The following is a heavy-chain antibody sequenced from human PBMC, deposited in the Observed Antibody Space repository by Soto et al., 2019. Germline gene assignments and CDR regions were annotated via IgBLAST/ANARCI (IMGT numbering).Heavy chain of an antibody. CDR3: ARDEGSHGFDS. CDR1: GYTFTNYG. D-gene: IGHD6-19*01. V-gene: IGHV1-18*04. J-gene: IGHJ4*02. Sequence: QVQLVQSGAEVKKPGASVRVSCKASGYTFTNYGISWVRQAPVQGLEWMGWVSGYNGNTNYAQKLWGRVTMTTDTSTRTAYMELRTLTSDDTAVYYCARDEGSHGFDSWGQGTLVTVSS. CDR2: VSGYNGNT.